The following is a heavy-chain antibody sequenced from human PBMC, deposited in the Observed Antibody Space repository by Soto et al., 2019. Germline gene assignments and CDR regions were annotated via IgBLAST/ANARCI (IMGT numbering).Heavy chain of an antibody. CDR2: IIPIPGTA. CDR3: ARSQGSSTSLEIYYYYYYGMDV. V-gene: IGHV1-69*01. CDR1: GGTFGSYA. D-gene: IGHD2-2*01. J-gene: IGHJ6*02. Sequence: QVQLVQSGAEVKKPGSSVKVSCKASGGTFGSYAISWVRQAPGQGLEWMGGIIPIPGTANYAQKFQGRVKIAADESTSPAYMELSSLRSEDTAVYYCARSQGSSTSLEIYYYYYYGMDVWGQGTTVTVSS.